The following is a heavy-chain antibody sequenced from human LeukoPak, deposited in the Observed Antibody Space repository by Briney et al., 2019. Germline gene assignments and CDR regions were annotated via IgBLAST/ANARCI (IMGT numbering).Heavy chain of an antibody. CDR2: INGDNGNT. CDR1: GYTFTSYG. CDR3: ARDRIYGSNNFDL. V-gene: IGHV1-18*01. Sequence: ASVKVSCKTSGYTFTSYGVSWVRQAPGQGPEWMGWINGDNGNTNYAQNFQGRVIMTADTSTNTAYMEVRTLTSDDTAVYYCARDRIYGSNNFDLWGQGTLVTVSS. D-gene: IGHD1-20*01. J-gene: IGHJ5*02.